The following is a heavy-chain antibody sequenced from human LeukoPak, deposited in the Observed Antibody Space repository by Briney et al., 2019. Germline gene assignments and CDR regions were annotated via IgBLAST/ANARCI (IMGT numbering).Heavy chain of an antibody. J-gene: IGHJ4*02. CDR2: IYYDGSNQ. CDR1: GLRFRNYG. Sequence: GRSLRLSCVVSGLRFRNYGMHWVRQAPGKGLEWVAVIYYDGSNQYYADSVKGRFTVSRDNAKNTLYLQMDSLRAEDTAVYYCATDRNSGKYYDYWGQGTLVTVSS. CDR3: ATDRNSGKYYDY. D-gene: IGHD1-26*01. V-gene: IGHV3-33*01.